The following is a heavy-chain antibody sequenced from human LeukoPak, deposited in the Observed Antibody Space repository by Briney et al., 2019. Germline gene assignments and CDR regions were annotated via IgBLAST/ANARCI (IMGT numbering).Heavy chain of an antibody. D-gene: IGHD3-10*01. Sequence: SETLSLTCTVSGGSISGSSYYWGWIRQPPGKGLEWIGYIYYSGSTNYNPSLKSRVTISVDTSKNQFSLKLSSVTAADTAVYYCARGPPPHRLLWFGELFGWFDPWGQGTLVTVSS. CDR2: IYYSGST. CDR1: GGSISGSSYY. V-gene: IGHV4-61*05. CDR3: ARGPPPHRLLWFGELFGWFDP. J-gene: IGHJ5*02.